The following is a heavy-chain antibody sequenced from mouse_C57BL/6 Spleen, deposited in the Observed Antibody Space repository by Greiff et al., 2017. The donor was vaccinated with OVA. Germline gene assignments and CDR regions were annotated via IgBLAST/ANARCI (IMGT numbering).Heavy chain of an antibody. Sequence: VQLQQPGAELVMPGASVKLSCKASGYTFTSYWMHWVKQRPGQGLEWIGEIDPSDSYTNYNQKFKGKSTLTVDKSSSTAYMQLSSLTSEDSAVYYCERRDDGYDGYFDYWGQGTTLTVSS. V-gene: IGHV1-69*01. J-gene: IGHJ2*01. CDR1: GYTFTSYW. CDR2: IDPSDSYT. CDR3: ERRDDGYDGYFDY. D-gene: IGHD2-2*01.